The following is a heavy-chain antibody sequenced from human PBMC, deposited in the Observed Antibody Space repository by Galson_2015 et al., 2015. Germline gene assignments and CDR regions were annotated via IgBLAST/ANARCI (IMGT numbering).Heavy chain of an antibody. D-gene: IGHD3-10*01. J-gene: IGHJ4*02. CDR1: GGSFSTGYYY. CDR3: ATAAPPFGDLFNY. V-gene: IGHV4-39*01. CDR2: IYYSGTT. Sequence: ETLSLTCTVSGGSFSTGYYYWGWIRQPPGKGLAWVGSIYYSGTTFYNPSLRSRVTISMDTSTNQFSLKMTSVTAADTAVYYWATAAPPFGDLFNYWGQGTLVTVSS.